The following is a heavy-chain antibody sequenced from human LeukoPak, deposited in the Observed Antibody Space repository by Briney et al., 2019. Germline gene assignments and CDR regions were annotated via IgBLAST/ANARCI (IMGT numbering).Heavy chain of an antibody. CDR1: GFTFSNYW. J-gene: IGHJ4*02. Sequence: VGSLRLSCAASGFTFSNYWMHWARQAPGKGLVWVSRISSDGSTTTYADSVKGRFTISRDNAKNTLYLQVDSLRGEHSAVYYCARSGAPAGSTWTFVSGGQGTLVTVSS. CDR3: ARSGAPAGSTWTFVS. D-gene: IGHD3/OR15-3a*01. CDR2: ISSDGSTT. V-gene: IGHV3-74*03.